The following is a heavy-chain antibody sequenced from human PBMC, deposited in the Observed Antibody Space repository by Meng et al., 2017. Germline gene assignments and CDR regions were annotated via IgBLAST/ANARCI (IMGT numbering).Heavy chain of an antibody. CDR3: ARGLSTTYWYFDL. CDR1: GFTFSSCG. V-gene: IGHV3-33*01. Sequence: VKLVGSVGGVGQPGRSLRLPWAASGFTFSSCGMHWVRQAPGKGLEWVAVIWYDGSNKYYADSVKGRFTISRDNSKNTLYLQMNSLRAEDTAVYYCARGLSTTYWYFDLWGRGTLVTVSS. J-gene: IGHJ2*01. CDR2: IWYDGSNK. D-gene: IGHD2/OR15-2a*01.